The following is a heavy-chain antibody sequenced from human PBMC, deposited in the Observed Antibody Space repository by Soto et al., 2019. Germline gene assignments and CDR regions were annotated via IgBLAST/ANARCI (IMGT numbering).Heavy chain of an antibody. D-gene: IGHD6-6*01. V-gene: IGHV3-15*01. CDR2: IKSKTDGGTT. Sequence: GGSLRLSCAASGFTFSNAWMSWVRQAPGKGLEWVGRIKSKTDGGTTDYAAPVKGRFTISRDDSKNTLYLQMNSLKTEDAAVYYCTTDPYSSSGHNHYSYYYMVAWGKGTTVTVS. CDR1: GFTFSNAW. CDR3: TTDPYSSSGHNHYSYYYMVA. J-gene: IGHJ6*03.